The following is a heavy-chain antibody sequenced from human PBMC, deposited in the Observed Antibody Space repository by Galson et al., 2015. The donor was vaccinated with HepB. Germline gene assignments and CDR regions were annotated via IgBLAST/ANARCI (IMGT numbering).Heavy chain of an antibody. Sequence: QSGAEVKKPGESLKISCKGSGYRFTSHWIGWVRQTPGKGLEWMGIIYPGDSDTRDSPSFQGQVTLSVDKSISTAYLQWNSLKASDTAIYYCARVDCSGGSCYSEDSYTTYFDYWGQGTLVTVSS. CDR1: GYRFTSHW. D-gene: IGHD2-15*01. CDR3: ARVDCSGGSCYSEDSYTTYFDY. V-gene: IGHV5-51*01. J-gene: IGHJ4*02. CDR2: IYPGDSDT.